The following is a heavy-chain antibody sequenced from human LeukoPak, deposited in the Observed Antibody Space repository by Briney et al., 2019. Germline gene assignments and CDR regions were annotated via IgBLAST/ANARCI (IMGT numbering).Heavy chain of an antibody. J-gene: IGHJ6*02. CDR3: AREGAAGTAGAYGMDV. CDR2: INYDGSST. Sequence: GGSLRLSCAASGFTFSSYGMHWVRQAPGKGLVWVSRINYDGSSTSYADSVKGRFTISRDNAKNTLYLQMNSLRAEDTAVYYCAREGAAGTAGAYGMDVWGQGTPVTVSS. D-gene: IGHD6-13*01. CDR1: GFTFSSYG. V-gene: IGHV3-74*01.